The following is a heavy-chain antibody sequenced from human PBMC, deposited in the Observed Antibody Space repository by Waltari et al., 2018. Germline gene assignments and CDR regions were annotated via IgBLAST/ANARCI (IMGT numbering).Heavy chain of an antibody. Sequence: VQLVESGGGVVQPGRSLRLSCAASGFNFSSYGMPWVRQAPGKGLVWVAVIWYDGSNKYYADSVKGRFTISRDNSKNTLYLQMNSLRAEDTAVYYCARDFASIAVAGGDYWGQGTLVTVSS. J-gene: IGHJ4*02. CDR2: IWYDGSNK. V-gene: IGHV3-33*01. D-gene: IGHD6-19*01. CDR1: GFNFSSYG. CDR3: ARDFASIAVAGGDY.